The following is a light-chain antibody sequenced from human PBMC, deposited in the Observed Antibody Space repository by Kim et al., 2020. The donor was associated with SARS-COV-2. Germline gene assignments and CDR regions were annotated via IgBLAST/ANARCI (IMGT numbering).Light chain of an antibody. CDR3: NSRDSSGNHWV. CDR1: RLRSYY. CDR2: GKN. V-gene: IGLV3-19*01. Sequence: ALGQTVRITWQGDRLRSYYASWYQQKPGQARVLVIYGKNNRPSGIPDRFSGSSSGNTASLTITGAQAEDEADYYCNSRDSSGNHWVFGGGTQLTVL. J-gene: IGLJ3*02.